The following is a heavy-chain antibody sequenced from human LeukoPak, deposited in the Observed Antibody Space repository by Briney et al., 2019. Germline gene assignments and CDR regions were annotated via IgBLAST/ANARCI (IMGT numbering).Heavy chain of an antibody. V-gene: IGHV4-34*01. CDR1: GESFSGYY. CDR2: INHSGSS. J-gene: IGHJ6*03. D-gene: IGHD3-22*01. CDR3: ARSFQGSVCYPFYYLDV. Sequence: PSETLSLTCGVYGESFSGYYWSWIRQPPGKGLEWIGEINHSGSSHYIPSLKSRVTMSVDTSKNQFSLKLTSVTAADTAVYFCARSFQGSVCYPFYYLDVWGKGTTVTVSS.